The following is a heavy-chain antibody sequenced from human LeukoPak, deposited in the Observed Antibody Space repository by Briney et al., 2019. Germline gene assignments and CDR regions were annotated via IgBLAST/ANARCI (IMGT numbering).Heavy chain of an antibody. CDR1: GGTFSSYA. V-gene: IGHV1-69*06. CDR3: ARVPYYYDSSGSAEYFQH. CDR2: IIPIFRTA. Sequence: VASVKVSCKASGGTFSSYAISWVRQAPGQGLEWMGGIIPIFRTANYAQKFQGRVTITADKSTSTAYMELSSLRSEDTAVYYCARVPYYYDSSGSAEYFQHWGQGTLVTVSS. J-gene: IGHJ1*01. D-gene: IGHD3-22*01.